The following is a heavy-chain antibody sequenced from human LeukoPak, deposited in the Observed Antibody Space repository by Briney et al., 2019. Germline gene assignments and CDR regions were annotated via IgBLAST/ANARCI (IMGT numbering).Heavy chain of an antibody. CDR3: ARDATYYYDSSGSPLGYYYYYYMDV. V-gene: IGHV3-7*01. CDR1: GFTFSSYW. CDR2: IKQDGSEK. J-gene: IGHJ6*03. D-gene: IGHD3-22*01. Sequence: GGSLRLSCAASGFTFSSYWISWVRQAPGKGLEWVANIKQDGSEKYYVDSVKGRFTISRDNAKNSLYLQMDSLRAEDTAVYYCARDATYYYDSSGSPLGYYYYYYMDVWGKGTTVTVSS.